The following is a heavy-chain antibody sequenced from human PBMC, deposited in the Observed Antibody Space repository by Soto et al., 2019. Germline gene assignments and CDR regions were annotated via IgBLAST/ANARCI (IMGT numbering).Heavy chain of an antibody. CDR2: IYHSGST. Sequence: QLQLQESGSGLVKPSQTLSLTCAVSGGSISSGGYSWSWIRQPPGKGLEWIGYIYHSGSTYYNPSLKSRVTISVDRSKNQFSLKLSSVTAADTAVYYCARAHYGDYGYGMDFWGQGTTVTVSS. D-gene: IGHD4-17*01. J-gene: IGHJ6*02. CDR1: GGSISSGGYS. V-gene: IGHV4-30-2*01. CDR3: ARAHYGDYGYGMDF.